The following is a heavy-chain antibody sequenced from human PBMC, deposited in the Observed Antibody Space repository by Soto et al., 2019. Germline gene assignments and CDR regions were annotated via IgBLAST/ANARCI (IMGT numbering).Heavy chain of an antibody. D-gene: IGHD3-22*01. J-gene: IGHJ4*02. CDR3: AKEVPYYYDSSGYFDY. V-gene: IGHV3-23*01. Sequence: GGSLRLSCAASGFTFSIYAMSWVLQAPWKGLEWVSAISGSGGSTYYADSVKGRFTISRDNSKNTLYLQMNSLRAEDTAVYYCAKEVPYYYDSSGYFDYWGQGTLVTVSS. CDR1: GFTFSIYA. CDR2: ISGSGGST.